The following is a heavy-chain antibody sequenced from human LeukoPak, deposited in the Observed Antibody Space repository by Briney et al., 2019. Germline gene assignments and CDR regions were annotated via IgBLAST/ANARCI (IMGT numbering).Heavy chain of an antibody. D-gene: IGHD5-24*01. CDR3: ARDGRRRWLQYRGAFDI. J-gene: IGHJ3*02. Sequence: ASVKVSCKASGYTFTSYDINWVRPATGQGLEWMGWMNPNSGNTGYAQKFQGRVTMTRNTSISTAYMELSSLRSEDTAVYYCARDGRRRWLQYRGAFDIWGQGTMVTVSS. V-gene: IGHV1-8*01. CDR2: MNPNSGNT. CDR1: GYTFTSYD.